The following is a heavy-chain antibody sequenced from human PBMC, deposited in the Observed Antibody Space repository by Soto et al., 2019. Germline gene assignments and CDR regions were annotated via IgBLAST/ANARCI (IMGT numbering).Heavy chain of an antibody. Sequence: GQSLRLSYAASGFTFSPAWMSWVRQPPGKELEWVGRFKSKTDGGTTDYAAPVKGRFTISRDDSKITLYLQMNSLKTEDTAVYYCTTVGLAWSGYYWEIDYWGQGT. J-gene: IGHJ4*02. V-gene: IGHV3-15*01. CDR2: FKSKTDGGTT. CDR1: GFTFSPAW. CDR3: TTVGLAWSGYYWEIDY. D-gene: IGHD3-3*01.